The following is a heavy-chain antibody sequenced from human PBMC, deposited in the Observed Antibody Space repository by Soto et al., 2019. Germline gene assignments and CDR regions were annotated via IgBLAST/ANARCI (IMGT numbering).Heavy chain of an antibody. CDR2: IYWDDDK. Sequence: QITLKESGPTLVKPTQTLTLTCTFSGFSLSTSGVGVGWIRQPPGKALEWLALIYWDDDKRYSPSLKSRLTITKATSKNQVVLTMTNMDPVDTATYYCAHRPPFVEPYYFDYWGQGTLVTVSS. CDR1: GFSLSTSGVG. V-gene: IGHV2-5*02. D-gene: IGHD3-10*01. CDR3: AHRPPFVEPYYFDY. J-gene: IGHJ4*02.